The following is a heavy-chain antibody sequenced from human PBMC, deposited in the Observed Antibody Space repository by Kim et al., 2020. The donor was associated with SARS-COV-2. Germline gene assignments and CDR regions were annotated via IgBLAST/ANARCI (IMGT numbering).Heavy chain of an antibody. D-gene: IGHD2-2*01. V-gene: IGHV4-39*07. Sequence: PSETLSLTCSVSGDSISSRDYYWGWIRQSPGKGLEWVAGIDHGGNTYYNPSLISRVTISIDTSKSQFFLKVDSLTAADTATYFCARDPDTRSYFPDAFDV. CDR1: GDSISSRDYY. CDR2: IDHGGNT. CDR3: ARDPDTRSYFPDAFDV. J-gene: IGHJ3*01.